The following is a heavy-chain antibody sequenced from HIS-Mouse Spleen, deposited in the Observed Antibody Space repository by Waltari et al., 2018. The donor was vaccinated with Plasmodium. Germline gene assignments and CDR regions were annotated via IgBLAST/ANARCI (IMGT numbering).Heavy chain of an antibody. Sequence: QVQLQQWGAGLLKPSATLSLTCAVYGGSFSGYYWIWIRQPPGKGLEWIGEINHSGSTNYNPSLKSRVTISVDTSKNQFSLKLSSVTAADTAVYYCARGSAAAGPFDYWGQGTLVTVSS. D-gene: IGHD6-13*01. CDR2: INHSGST. CDR1: GGSFSGYY. J-gene: IGHJ4*02. V-gene: IGHV4-34*01. CDR3: ARGSAAAGPFDY.